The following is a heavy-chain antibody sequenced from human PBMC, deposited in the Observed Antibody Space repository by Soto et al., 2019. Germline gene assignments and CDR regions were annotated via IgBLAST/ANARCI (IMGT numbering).Heavy chain of an antibody. CDR2: FHSSGAT. CDR3: ASIWFGDFDY. J-gene: IGHJ4*01. D-gene: IGHD3-10*01. V-gene: IGHV4-30-4*01. Sequence: SETVSLTCTVSGGCISSADYYWSWIRQPPGKGLEWIGYFHSSGATYKDPSLKSRVTISVDTSKNQISLKLDSVTAADTAVYYCASIWFGDFDYWGHGTLVT. CDR1: GGCISSADYY.